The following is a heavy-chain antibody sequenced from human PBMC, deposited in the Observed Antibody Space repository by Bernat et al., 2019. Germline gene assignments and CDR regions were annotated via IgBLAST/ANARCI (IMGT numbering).Heavy chain of an antibody. CDR2: ISGSGGST. CDR3: EKQVLEILDWLLYCYYGMDV. CDR1: GFTFSSYA. Sequence: EVQLLESGGGLVQPGGSLRLSCAASGFTFSSYAMSWVRQAPGKGLEWVSAISGSGGSTYYADSVKGLFTISRDNSKNTLYLQMNSLRAEDTAVYYCEKQVLEILDWLLYCYYGMDVWGQGTTVTVSS. J-gene: IGHJ6*02. D-gene: IGHD3/OR15-3a*01. V-gene: IGHV3-23*01.